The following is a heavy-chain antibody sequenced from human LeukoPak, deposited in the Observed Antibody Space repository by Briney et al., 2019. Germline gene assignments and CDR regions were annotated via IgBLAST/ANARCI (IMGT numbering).Heavy chain of an antibody. Sequence: ASVNVSCKASGYTFTSYGISWVRQAPGQGLEWMGWISAYNGNTNYAQKLQGRVTMTTDTSASTVYMEMNDLGSEDTAVYYCARGYSGCFHYWGQGALVTVSS. CDR3: ARGYSGCFHY. J-gene: IGHJ4*02. CDR2: ISAYNGNT. V-gene: IGHV1-18*01. CDR1: GYTFTSYG. D-gene: IGHD1-26*01.